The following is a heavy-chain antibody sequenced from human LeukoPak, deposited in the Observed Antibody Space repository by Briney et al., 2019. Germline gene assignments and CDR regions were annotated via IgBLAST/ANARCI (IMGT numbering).Heavy chain of an antibody. Sequence: GGSLRLSCAASGFTVSSNYMSWVRQTAGKGLEWVSAISGGGDITYYADSVKGRFTISRDNSKDTLFLQMHSLRPGDTAVYYCVREDTPATANYWGQGTLVTISS. CDR3: VREDTPATANY. CDR1: GFTVSSNY. D-gene: IGHD2-21*02. V-gene: IGHV3-23*01. CDR2: ISGGGDIT. J-gene: IGHJ4*02.